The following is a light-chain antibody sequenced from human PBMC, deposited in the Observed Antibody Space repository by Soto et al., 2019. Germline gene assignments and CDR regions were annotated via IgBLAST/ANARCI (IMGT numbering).Light chain of an antibody. CDR2: EDY. CDR3: SSYAGPTTLVV. V-gene: IGLV2-23*02. Sequence: QSALTQPASVSGSPGQSITISCTGSSSDVGSYNLVSWFQQHPGKAPKLLIQEDYKRSSGVPNRFSGSKSGNTASLTISGLQAEDEADYYCSSYAGPTTLVVFGGGTKLTVL. CDR1: SSDVGSYNL. J-gene: IGLJ2*01.